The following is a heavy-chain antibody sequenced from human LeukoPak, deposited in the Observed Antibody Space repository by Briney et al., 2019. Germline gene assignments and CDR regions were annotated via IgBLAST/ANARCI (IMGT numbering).Heavy chain of an antibody. Sequence: GGSLRLSCAASGFTVSLYSMGWVRQAPGKGLEWVSYIGSSSIYSNSVKGQFTISRASAKNSLYLQMNSLRGEDTAVYYCARDGPPVGAGDFDYWGQGTPVTVSS. V-gene: IGHV3-48*01. CDR1: GFTVSLYS. J-gene: IGHJ4*02. D-gene: IGHD3-10*01. CDR2: IGSSSI. CDR3: ARDGPPVGAGDFDY.